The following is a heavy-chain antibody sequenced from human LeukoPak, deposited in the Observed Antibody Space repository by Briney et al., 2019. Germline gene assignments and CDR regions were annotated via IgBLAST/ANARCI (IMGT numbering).Heavy chain of an antibody. D-gene: IGHD4-11*01. J-gene: IGHJ4*02. Sequence: PSETLSLTCTVSGGSFSNHYWSRIRQPAGKGLEYIGRVYGNGGADYNPSLRSRVTMSVDTSKNQFSLKVNSVTAADTAVYYCAKGPQETASTAAFDSWGQGILVTVSS. V-gene: IGHV4-4*07. CDR3: AKGPQETASTAAFDS. CDR1: GGSFSNHY. CDR2: VYGNGGA.